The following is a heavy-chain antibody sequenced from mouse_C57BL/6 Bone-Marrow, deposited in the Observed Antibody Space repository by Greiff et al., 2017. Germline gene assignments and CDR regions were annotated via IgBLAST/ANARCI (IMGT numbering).Heavy chain of an antibody. V-gene: IGHV1-81*01. Sequence: QVQLQQSGAELARPGASVTLSCKASGYTFTSYGISWVKQRTGQGLEWIGEIYPRSGNTYYNEKFKGKATLTADKSSSTAYMELRSLTSEYSAVYFCARPYGSSYNSWGPGNTLTVSA. CDR1: GYTFTSYG. CDR3: ARPYGSSYNS. CDR2: IYPRSGNT. J-gene: IGHJ2*01. D-gene: IGHD1-1*01.